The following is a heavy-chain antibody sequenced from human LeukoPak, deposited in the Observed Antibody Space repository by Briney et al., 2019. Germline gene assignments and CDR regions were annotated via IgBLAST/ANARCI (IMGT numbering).Heavy chain of an antibody. V-gene: IGHV3-23*01. CDR2: ISDGGGST. CDR1: GFTVSSSY. CDR3: AKDARRTSGWYFFDY. J-gene: IGHJ4*02. Sequence: GGSLRLSCAASGFTVSSSYMSWVRQAPGKGLEWVSAISDGGGSTYYADSVKGRFTISRDNSKNTLFLQMNSLRAEDTAVYYCAKDARRTSGWYFFDYWGQGTLVTVSS. D-gene: IGHD6-19*01.